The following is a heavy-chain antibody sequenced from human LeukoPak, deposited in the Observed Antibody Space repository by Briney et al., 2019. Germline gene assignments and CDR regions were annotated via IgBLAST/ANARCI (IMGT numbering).Heavy chain of an antibody. D-gene: IGHD5-18*01. J-gene: IGHJ4*02. Sequence: GGSLRLSCAASGFTFSTYAMHWVRQAPGKGLEWVAVISYDGSNKYYADSVKGRFTISRDNSKNTLYLQMNSLRAKDTAVYYCASGYTYGSNWGQGTLVTVSS. V-gene: IGHV3-30*04. CDR2: ISYDGSNK. CDR1: GFTFSTYA. CDR3: ASGYTYGSN.